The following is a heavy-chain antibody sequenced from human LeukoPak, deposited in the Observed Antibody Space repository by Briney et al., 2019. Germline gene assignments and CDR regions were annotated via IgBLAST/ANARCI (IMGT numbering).Heavy chain of an antibody. J-gene: IGHJ5*02. CDR1: GFTFSSHG. D-gene: IGHD6-19*01. V-gene: IGHV3-30*18. CDR2: ISYDGSTK. CDR3: AKDGTSGWYVGNWFDP. Sequence: GGSLRLSCAASGFTFSSHGMQWVRQAPGKGLEWVAVISYDGSTKYYADSVKGRFTISRDNSKSTLYLQMNSLRAEDTAVYYCAKDGTSGWYVGNWFDPWGQGTLVTVSS.